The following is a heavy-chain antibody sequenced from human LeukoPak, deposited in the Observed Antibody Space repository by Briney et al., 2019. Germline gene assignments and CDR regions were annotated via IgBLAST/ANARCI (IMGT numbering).Heavy chain of an antibody. Sequence: PGGSLRLSCAASGFTFSTYWMHWVRRAPGKGLVWVSRINPDGTTTGYADSVKGRFTISRDNAKDTVYLQMNSLRAEDTAVYYCARVSIGWYSFDYWGQGTLVTVSS. J-gene: IGHJ4*02. CDR2: INPDGTTT. CDR1: GFTFSTYW. V-gene: IGHV3-74*01. CDR3: ARVSIGWYSFDY. D-gene: IGHD6-19*01.